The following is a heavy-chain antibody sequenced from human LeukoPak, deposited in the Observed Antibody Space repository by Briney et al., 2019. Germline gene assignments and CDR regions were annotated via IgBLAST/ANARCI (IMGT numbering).Heavy chain of an antibody. V-gene: IGHV3-23*01. CDR3: AKPYDSSGYYYIDY. J-gene: IGHJ4*02. Sequence: GGSLRLSCAASGFTFSSYAMSWIRQAPGKGLEWVSAISGSGGSTYYADSVKGRFTISRDNSKNTLYLQMNSLRAEDTAVYYCAKPYDSSGYYYIDYWGQGTLVTVSS. CDR1: GFTFSSYA. CDR2: ISGSGGST. D-gene: IGHD3-22*01.